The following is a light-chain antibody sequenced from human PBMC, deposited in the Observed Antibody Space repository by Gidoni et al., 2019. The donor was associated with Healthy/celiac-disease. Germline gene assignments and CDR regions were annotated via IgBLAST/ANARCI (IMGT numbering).Light chain of an antibody. CDR3: CSYAGSSSVV. CDR2: EGS. CDR1: SSDVGSYNL. Sequence: HSALTHPASVSGSPAHSITISCTGTSSDVGSYNLVSWYQQHPGKAPKLMIYEGSKRPSGVSNRFSGSKSGNTASLTISGLQAEDEADYYCCSYAGSSSVVFGGGTKLTV. J-gene: IGLJ2*01. V-gene: IGLV2-23*01.